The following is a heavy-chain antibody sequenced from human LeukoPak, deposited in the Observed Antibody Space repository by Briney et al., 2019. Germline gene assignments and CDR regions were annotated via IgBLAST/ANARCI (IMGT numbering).Heavy chain of an antibody. CDR2: INPNSGGT. D-gene: IGHD4/OR15-4a*01. Sequence: ASVKVSCKASGYTFTGYYMHWVRQAPGQGLEGMGWINPNSGGTNYAQKFQGRVTMTRDTSISTAYMELSRLRSDDTAVYYCARLLTNYYAFDIWGQGTMVTVSS. J-gene: IGHJ3*02. CDR3: ARLLTNYYAFDI. V-gene: IGHV1-2*02. CDR1: GYTFTGYY.